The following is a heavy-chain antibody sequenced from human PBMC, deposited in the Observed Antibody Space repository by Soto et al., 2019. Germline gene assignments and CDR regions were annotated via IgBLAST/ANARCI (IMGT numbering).Heavy chain of an antibody. CDR1: GYTFTGDY. J-gene: IGHJ6*03. Sequence: ASVQGSCKASGYTFTGDYVRWVRQAPGQGLEWMGWINPNSGGTNYAQKFQGWVTMTRDTSISTAYMELSRLRSDDTAVYYCARDRGDSGYDSYYYYYMDVWGKGTTVTVSS. CDR2: INPNSGGT. CDR3: ARDRGDSGYDSYYYYYMDV. D-gene: IGHD5-12*01. V-gene: IGHV1-2*04.